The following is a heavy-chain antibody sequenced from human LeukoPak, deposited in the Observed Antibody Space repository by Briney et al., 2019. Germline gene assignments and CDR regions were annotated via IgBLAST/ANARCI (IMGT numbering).Heavy chain of an antibody. D-gene: IGHD4-17*01. CDR3: ATAVLDYGDPLFDY. CDR2: FYPEDGET. Sequence: ASVKVSCKGSGYTLTELSMHWVRQAPGKGREWMGGFYPEDGETIYAQKFQRRVITTEETPTDTAYTELSSVRSEDTAVYYCATAVLDYGDPLFDYWGQGTLVTVSS. V-gene: IGHV1-24*01. CDR1: GYTLTELS. J-gene: IGHJ4*02.